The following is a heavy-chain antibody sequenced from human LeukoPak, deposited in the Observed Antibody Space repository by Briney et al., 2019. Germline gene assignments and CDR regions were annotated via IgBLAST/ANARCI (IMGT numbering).Heavy chain of an antibody. Sequence: SETLSLTCTVSGGSINSGGYYWSWIRQHPGKGLEWIGYISHSGGTSYNPSLKSRVTISVDTSNNEFSLRLTSATAADTAVYYCTRGGYYYDTCGPFDYWGQGTLVTVSS. V-gene: IGHV4-31*03. CDR2: ISHSGGT. CDR3: TRGGYYYDTCGPFDY. D-gene: IGHD3-22*01. CDR1: GGSINSGGYY. J-gene: IGHJ4*02.